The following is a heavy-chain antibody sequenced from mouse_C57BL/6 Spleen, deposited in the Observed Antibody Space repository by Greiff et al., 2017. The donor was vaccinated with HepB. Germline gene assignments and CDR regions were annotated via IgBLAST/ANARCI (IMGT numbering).Heavy chain of an antibody. CDR1: GFTFSDFY. V-gene: IGHV7-1*01. Sequence: DVKLVESGGGLVQSGRSLRLSCATSGFTFSDFYMEWVRQAPGKGLEWIAASRNKANDYTTEYSASVKGRFIVSRDTSQSILYLQMNALRAEDTAIYYCARDAWVRDEWYFDVWGTGTTVTVSS. J-gene: IGHJ1*03. CDR2: SRNKANDYTT. D-gene: IGHD2-13*01. CDR3: ARDAWVRDEWYFDV.